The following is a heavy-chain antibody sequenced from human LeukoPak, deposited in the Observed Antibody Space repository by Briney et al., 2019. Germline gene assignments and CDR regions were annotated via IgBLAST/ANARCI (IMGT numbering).Heavy chain of an antibody. CDR3: AQGTPTGYGTSWFDY. D-gene: IGHD6-13*01. Sequence: SGGSLRLSCAASGFTFSSYGMHWVRQAPGKGLEWVSLITGSGGNTYSADSVKGRFTISRDNSKNTLYLQMSSLRAEDTAIYYCAQGTPTGYGTSWFDYWGQGTLVTVSS. CDR2: ITGSGGNT. J-gene: IGHJ4*02. CDR1: GFTFSSYG. V-gene: IGHV3-23*01.